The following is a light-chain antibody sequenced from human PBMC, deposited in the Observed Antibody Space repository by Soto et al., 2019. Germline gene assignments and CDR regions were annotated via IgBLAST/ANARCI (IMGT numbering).Light chain of an antibody. J-gene: IGLJ3*02. V-gene: IGLV2-14*01. CDR1: SSDVGGFDY. Sequence: QSALTQPASVSGSPGQSITISCTGTSSDVGGFDYVSWYQQYPGKGPKLIIYEVTNRPSGVSNRFSGSNSGNTASLTISGLQAEDEATYHCSAYTSSSSLGVFGGGTQLTVL. CDR3: SAYTSSSSLGV. CDR2: EVT.